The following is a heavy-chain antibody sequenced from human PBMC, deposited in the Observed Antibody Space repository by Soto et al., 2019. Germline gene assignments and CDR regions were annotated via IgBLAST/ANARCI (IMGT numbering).Heavy chain of an antibody. D-gene: IGHD1-26*01. CDR1: GSTFNNFA. CDR2: IVVISNTA. Sequence: QVVLLQSGAEVKEPGSSVRVSCEVSGSTFNNFAFSWVRQAPGHGPEWMGGIVVISNTADYSQRFQDRVTITADNSTNTLYMEWGSLTFEDTAVYYCARAIKRWEVHYYFDYWCQGTLVTVSS. CDR3: ARAIKRWEVHYYFDY. J-gene: IGHJ4*02. V-gene: IGHV1-69*06.